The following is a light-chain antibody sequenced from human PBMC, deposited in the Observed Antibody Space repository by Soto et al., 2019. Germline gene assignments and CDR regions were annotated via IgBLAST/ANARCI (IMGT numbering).Light chain of an antibody. CDR1: SSDVGGYNY. Sequence: QSALTQPASVSGSPGQSITISCTGTSSDVGGYNYVSWYQQHPGKAPKLIIYAVSNRPSGVSLRFSGSKSGNTASLAISGLQAEDEAEYYCSSYTSSTSVAFGGGTKLTVL. CDR3: SSYTSSTSVA. CDR2: AVS. V-gene: IGLV2-14*01. J-gene: IGLJ2*01.